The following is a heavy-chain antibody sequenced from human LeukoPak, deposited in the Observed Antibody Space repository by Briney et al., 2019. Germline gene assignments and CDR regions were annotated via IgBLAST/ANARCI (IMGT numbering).Heavy chain of an antibody. CDR1: GGSISRSSYY. V-gene: IGHV4-39*07. Sequence: SSETLSLTCIVSGGSISRSSYYWGWLRQPPGKGLEWIGSISDSGSTYYSPSLKSRVTISVDTSKNQVSLKLSSVTAADTAVYYCAMGGYLGYFQNWGQGTLVTVSS. CDR2: ISDSGST. D-gene: IGHD3-22*01. CDR3: AMGGYLGYFQN. J-gene: IGHJ1*01.